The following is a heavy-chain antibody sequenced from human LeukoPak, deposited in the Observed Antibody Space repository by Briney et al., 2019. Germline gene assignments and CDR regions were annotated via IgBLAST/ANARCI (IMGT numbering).Heavy chain of an antibody. CDR3: AKADSYYDSSGYLD. J-gene: IGHJ4*02. D-gene: IGHD3-22*01. Sequence: GGSLRLSCSASGFTFTTYGMSWVRQAPGKGLEWVSATSGSGGSTYYADSVKGRFTISRDNSKNTLYLQMNSLRAEDTAVYYCAKADSYYDSSGYLDWGQGTLVTVSS. CDR2: TSGSGGST. CDR1: GFTFTTYG. V-gene: IGHV3-23*01.